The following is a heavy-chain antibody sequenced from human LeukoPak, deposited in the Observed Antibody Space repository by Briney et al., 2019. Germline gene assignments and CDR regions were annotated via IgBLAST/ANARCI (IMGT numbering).Heavy chain of an antibody. D-gene: IGHD5-24*01. J-gene: IGHJ4*02. CDR3: ARFGKRRWLQFPPYYFDY. V-gene: IGHV4-34*01. CDR2: SGST. Sequence: SGSTNYNPSLNSRGTISVDTSKNQFSLKHSSVTAADTAVYYCARFGKRRWLQFPPYYFDYWGQGTLVTVSS.